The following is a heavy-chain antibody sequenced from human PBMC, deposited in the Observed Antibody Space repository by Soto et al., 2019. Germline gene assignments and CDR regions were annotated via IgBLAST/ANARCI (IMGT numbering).Heavy chain of an antibody. D-gene: IGHD3-10*01. Sequence: GESLQISCKGSGYSFTSYWISWVRQMPGKGLEWMGRIDPSDSYTNYSPSFQGHVTISADKSISTAYLQWSSLKASDTAMYYCARFSRTLYGSGSYFRYYYGMDVWGQGTTVTVSS. V-gene: IGHV5-10-1*01. CDR1: GYSFTSYW. J-gene: IGHJ6*02. CDR2: IDPSDSYT. CDR3: ARFSRTLYGSGSYFRYYYGMDV.